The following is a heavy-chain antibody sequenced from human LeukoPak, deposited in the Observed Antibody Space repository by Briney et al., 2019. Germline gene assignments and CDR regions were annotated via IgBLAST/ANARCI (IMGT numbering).Heavy chain of an antibody. Sequence: ASVKVSCKASTYTFTRYGISWVRQAPGQGLEWMGWISGYNGNTNYAQKFLGRVSMTADTATNTAYMELRSLRSDDTAVYYCAGSLGYCTSNFCYLKYWGQGTLVTVSS. CDR3: AGSLGYCTSNFCYLKY. CDR2: ISGYNGNT. V-gene: IGHV1-18*01. CDR1: TYTFTRYG. D-gene: IGHD2-2*01. J-gene: IGHJ4*02.